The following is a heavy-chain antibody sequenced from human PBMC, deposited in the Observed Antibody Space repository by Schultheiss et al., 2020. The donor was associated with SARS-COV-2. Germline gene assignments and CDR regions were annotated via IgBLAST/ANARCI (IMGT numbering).Heavy chain of an antibody. Sequence: SQTLSLTCTVSGGSISSYYWSWIRQPAGKGLEWIGYIYHSWSTYYNPSLKSRVTISVDRSKNQFSLKLSSVTAADTAVYYCARGSGSRYGMDVWGQGTTVTVSS. CDR2: IYHSWST. J-gene: IGHJ6*02. D-gene: IGHD3-10*01. CDR3: ARGSGSRYGMDV. V-gene: IGHV4-59*12. CDR1: GGSISSYY.